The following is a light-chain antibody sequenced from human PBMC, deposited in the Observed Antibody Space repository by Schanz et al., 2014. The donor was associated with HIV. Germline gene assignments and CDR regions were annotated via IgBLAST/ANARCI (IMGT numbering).Light chain of an antibody. CDR1: QTISSE. CDR3: QQYDRRSFT. CDR2: QAS. V-gene: IGKV1-5*03. J-gene: IGKJ2*01. Sequence: DIQMTQSPPTLSASVGDRVTITCRASQTISSELAWYQQKPGKAPNLLIYQASILESGIPSRFSGSGSGTEFTLTISSVQPEDFATYYCQQYDRRSFTFGQGTKLEI.